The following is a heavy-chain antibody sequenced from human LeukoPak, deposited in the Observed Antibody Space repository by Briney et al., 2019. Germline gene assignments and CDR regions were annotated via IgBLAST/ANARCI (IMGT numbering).Heavy chain of an antibody. CDR1: GGTFSSCA. CDR3: ASPFYSCGYLTFPREGDAFDI. CDR2: IIPIFGTA. Sequence: GASVKVSCKASGGTFSSCAISWVRQAPGQGLEWMGGIIPIFGTANYAQKFQGRVTITADESTSTAYMELSSLRSEDTAVYYCASPFYSCGYLTFPREGDAFDIWGQGTMVTVSS. D-gene: IGHD5-18*01. J-gene: IGHJ3*02. V-gene: IGHV1-69*01.